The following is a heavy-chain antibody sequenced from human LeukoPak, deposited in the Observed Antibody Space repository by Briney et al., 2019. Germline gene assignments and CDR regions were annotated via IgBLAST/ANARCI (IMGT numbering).Heavy chain of an antibody. V-gene: IGHV3-21*01. Sequence: GGSLRLSCAASGFTFSSYAMSWVRQAPGKGLEWVSSISSSSSYIYYADSVKGRLTISRDNAKNSLYLQMNSLRAEDTAVYYCARGYYYDSSGPYYYYMDVWGKGTTVTISS. D-gene: IGHD3-22*01. J-gene: IGHJ6*03. CDR3: ARGYYYDSSGPYYYYMDV. CDR2: ISSSSSYI. CDR1: GFTFSSYA.